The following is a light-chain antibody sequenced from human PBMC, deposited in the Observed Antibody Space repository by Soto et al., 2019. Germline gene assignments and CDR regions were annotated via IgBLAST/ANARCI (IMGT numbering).Light chain of an antibody. CDR2: EVS. V-gene: IGLV2-14*01. J-gene: IGLJ1*01. Sequence: QSVLTQPASVSGSPGQSITISCTGTSSDVGGYNYVSWYQQHPGKAPKLMIYEVSNRPSGVSNRFSGSKSGNTASLTISGPQAEDEADYYCSSYTSSSTQVFGTGTKV. CDR3: SSYTSSSTQV. CDR1: SSDVGGYNY.